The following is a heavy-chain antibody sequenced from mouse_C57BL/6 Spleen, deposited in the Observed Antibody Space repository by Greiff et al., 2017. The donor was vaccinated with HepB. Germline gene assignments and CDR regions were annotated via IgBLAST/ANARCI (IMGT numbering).Heavy chain of an antibody. CDR3: ARSGYGNYGAWFAY. D-gene: IGHD2-10*02. CDR2: IHPNSGST. Sequence: VQLQQPGAELVKPGASVKLSCKASGYTFTSYWMHWVKQRPGQGLEWIGMIHPNSGSTNYNEKFKSKATLTVDKSSSTAYMQLSSLTSEDSAVYYCARSGYGNYGAWFAYWGQGTLVTVSA. CDR1: GYTFTSYW. J-gene: IGHJ3*01. V-gene: IGHV1-64*01.